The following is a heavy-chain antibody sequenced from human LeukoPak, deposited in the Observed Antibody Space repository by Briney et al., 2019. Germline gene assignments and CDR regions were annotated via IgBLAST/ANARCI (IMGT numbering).Heavy chain of an antibody. D-gene: IGHD2-2*02. V-gene: IGHV3-23*01. CDR2: ISGSGGST. J-gene: IGHJ6*03. Sequence: GGSLRLSCAASGFTFSSYSMNWVRQAPGKGLEWVSAISGSGGSTYYADSMKGRFTISRDNSKNTLYLQMNSLRAEDTAVYYCAKGLGYCSSTSCYSPYYYYMDVWGKGTTVTVSS. CDR3: AKGLGYCSSTSCYSPYYYYMDV. CDR1: GFTFSSYS.